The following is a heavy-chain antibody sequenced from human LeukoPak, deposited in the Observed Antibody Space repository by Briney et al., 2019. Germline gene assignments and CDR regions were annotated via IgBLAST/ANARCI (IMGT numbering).Heavy chain of an antibody. V-gene: IGHV3-23*01. D-gene: IGHD4-11*01. CDR3: AKASSNNPHDCYYLDV. Sequence: PGGSLRLSCAASGFTFSSYAMSWVRQAPGKGLEWVSAISGSGGSTYHADSVKGRFTISRDNSKNTLYLQMNGLRAEDTAVYYWAKASSNNPHDCYYLDVWGIGTTVTVSS. CDR1: GFTFSSYA. CDR2: ISGSGGST. J-gene: IGHJ6*03.